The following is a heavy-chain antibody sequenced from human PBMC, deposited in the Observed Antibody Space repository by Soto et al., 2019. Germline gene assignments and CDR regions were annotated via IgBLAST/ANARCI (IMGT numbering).Heavy chain of an antibody. CDR1: GFTFSSYW. V-gene: IGHV3-7*01. J-gene: IGHJ4*02. CDR2: IKQDGSEK. Sequence: GGSLRLSCAASGFTFSSYWMSWVRQAPGKGLEWVANIKQDGSEKYYVDSVKGRFTISRDNAKSSLYLQMNSLRAEDTAVYYCARGTPDDYDFWSGYKYYFDYWGQGTLVTVSS. D-gene: IGHD3-3*01. CDR3: ARGTPDDYDFWSGYKYYFDY.